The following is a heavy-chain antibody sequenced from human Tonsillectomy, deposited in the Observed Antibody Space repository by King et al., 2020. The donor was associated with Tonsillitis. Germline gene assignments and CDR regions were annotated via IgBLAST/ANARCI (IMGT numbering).Heavy chain of an antibody. CDR1: GGSFSGYY. J-gene: IGHJ4*02. CDR3: ARGGLAAGYYFDY. V-gene: IGHV4-34*01. D-gene: IGHD6-25*01. Sequence: VQLPQWGAGLLKPSETLSLTCAVYGGSFSGYYWSWIRQPPGKGLVWIGEINHSGSTNYNPSLKSRVTISVDTSKNQFSLNLSSVTAADTAVYYCARGGLAAGYYFDYWGQGTRVTVSS. CDR2: INHSGST.